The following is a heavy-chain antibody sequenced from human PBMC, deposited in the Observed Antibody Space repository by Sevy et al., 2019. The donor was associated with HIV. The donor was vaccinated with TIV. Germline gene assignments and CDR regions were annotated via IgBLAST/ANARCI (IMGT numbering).Heavy chain of an antibody. D-gene: IGHD2-8*02. CDR2: LIGGGSRT. Sequence: GGSLRLSCAASGLSFSNYAMSWVRQAPGKGLEWVSPLIGGGSRTYYADSVTGRFTISRDNSRNTLYLQMNSLRAEDTAVYYCAKRRVQTGLSGGGANYGWDVCGQWTTVTVSS. J-gene: IGHJ6*02. V-gene: IGHV3-23*01. CDR3: AKRRVQTGLSGGGANYGWDV. CDR1: GLSFSNYA.